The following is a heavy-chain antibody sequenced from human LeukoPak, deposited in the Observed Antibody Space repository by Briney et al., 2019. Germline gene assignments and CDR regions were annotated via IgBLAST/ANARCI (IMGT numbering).Heavy chain of an antibody. CDR3: ARLGMGYASGSYSWFFDL. J-gene: IGHJ2*01. D-gene: IGHD3-10*01. Sequence: PSETLSLTYTVSGGSISGYYWSWIRQPPGKGLEWIGYIYNSGSTNYNPSLKSRVTISVDTSENRFSLRLSSVTAADTAVYYCARLGMGYASGSYSWFFDLWGRGTLVTVSS. CDR2: IYNSGST. V-gene: IGHV4-59*08. CDR1: GGSISGYY.